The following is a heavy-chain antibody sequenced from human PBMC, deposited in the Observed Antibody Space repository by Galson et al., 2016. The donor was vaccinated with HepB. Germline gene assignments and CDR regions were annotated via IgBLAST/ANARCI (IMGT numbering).Heavy chain of an antibody. V-gene: IGHV1-18*01. Sequence: SVKVSCKASGYIFTSYGINWLRQAPGHRLEWVGWISGYNANTKYGRQFQDRVSMTTDTATRTSFLEIRSLQSDDTAIYYCARASGYTYGGKLDPWGQGTLVTVSS. CDR3: ARASGYTYGGKLDP. CDR2: ISGYNANT. J-gene: IGHJ5*02. CDR1: GYIFTSYG. D-gene: IGHD5-18*01.